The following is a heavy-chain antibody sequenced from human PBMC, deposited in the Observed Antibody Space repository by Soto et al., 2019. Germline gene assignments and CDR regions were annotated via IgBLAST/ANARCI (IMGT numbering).Heavy chain of an antibody. D-gene: IGHD2-15*01. CDR2: ISYDGSNK. V-gene: IGHV3-30*18. Sequence: PGGSLRLSCAASGFTFSSYGMHWVRQAPGKGLEWVAVISYDGSNKYYADSVKGRFTISRDNSKNTLYLQMNSLRAEDTAVYYCAKELALIWIDYWGHGTLVTVSS. CDR1: GFTFSSYG. J-gene: IGHJ4*01. CDR3: AKELALIWIDY.